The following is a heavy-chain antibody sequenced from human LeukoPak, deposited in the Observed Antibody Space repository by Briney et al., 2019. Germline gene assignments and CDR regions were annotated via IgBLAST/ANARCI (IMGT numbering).Heavy chain of an antibody. CDR2: ISTSSSII. Sequence: GGSLRLSCAASGFTVSSNYMSWVRQAPGKGLEWVSYISTSSSIIYYADSVKGRFTISRDTAKSSLYLQMTSLRDDDTAVYYCARGGYIDYWGQGALVTVSS. J-gene: IGHJ4*02. CDR3: ARGGYIDY. V-gene: IGHV3-48*02. CDR1: GFTVSSNY. D-gene: IGHD5-12*01.